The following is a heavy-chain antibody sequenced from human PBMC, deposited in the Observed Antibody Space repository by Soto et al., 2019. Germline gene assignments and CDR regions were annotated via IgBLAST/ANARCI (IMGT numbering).Heavy chain of an antibody. CDR1: GFTASSNY. CDR3: ARDPPRCSSPYGMDV. J-gene: IGHJ6*02. CDR2: IYSGGST. D-gene: IGHD2-2*01. Sequence: PGGSLRLSCAASGFTASSNYMSWVRQAPGKGLEWVSVIYSGGSTYYADSVKGQFTISRDNSKNTLYLQMNSRRAEDTAVYYCARDPPRCSSPYGMDVWGQGTTVTVSS. V-gene: IGHV3-53*01.